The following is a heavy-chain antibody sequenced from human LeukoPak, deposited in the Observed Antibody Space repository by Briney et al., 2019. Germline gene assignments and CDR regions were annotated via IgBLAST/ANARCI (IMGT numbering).Heavy chain of an antibody. CDR3: ARVGGLSPNSFDI. D-gene: IGHD3-16*01. CDR2: ISYDGRNK. CDR1: GFTFSSYA. Sequence: PGGSLRLSCAASGFTFSSYAMHWVRQAPGKGLEWVAAISYDGRNKNYADSVKGRFTISRDNSKNTLYLQMNSLRAEDTAVYYCARVGGLSPNSFDIWGQGTMVTVSS. J-gene: IGHJ3*02. V-gene: IGHV3-30*04.